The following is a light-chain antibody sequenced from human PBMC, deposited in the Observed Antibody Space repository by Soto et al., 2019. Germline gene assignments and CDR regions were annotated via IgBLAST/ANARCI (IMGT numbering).Light chain of an antibody. Sequence: QSALTQPASVSGSPGQSITISCTGTSSDVGGYKYVSWFQQHPGEAPKLMIYEVNNRPSGVSNRFSASKSGNTASLTISGVQAEDEADYYCSSYTTSSTWVFGGGTKLTVL. CDR3: SSYTTSSTWV. J-gene: IGLJ3*02. CDR1: SSDVGGYKY. V-gene: IGLV2-14*01. CDR2: EVN.